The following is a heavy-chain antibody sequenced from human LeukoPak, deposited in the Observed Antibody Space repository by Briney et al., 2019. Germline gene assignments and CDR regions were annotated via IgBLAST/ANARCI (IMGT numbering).Heavy chain of an antibody. CDR3: ARLLTNRWFRNYYYGMDV. Sequence: SQTLSLTCAISGDSVSSNSAAWNWIRQSPSRGLEWLGRTYYRSKWYNDYAVSVKSRITINPDTSKNQFSLQLNSVTPEDTAVYYCARLLTNRWFRNYYYGMDVWGQGTTATVSS. V-gene: IGHV6-1*01. CDR2: TYYRSKWYN. CDR1: GDSVSSNSAA. D-gene: IGHD4-23*01. J-gene: IGHJ6*02.